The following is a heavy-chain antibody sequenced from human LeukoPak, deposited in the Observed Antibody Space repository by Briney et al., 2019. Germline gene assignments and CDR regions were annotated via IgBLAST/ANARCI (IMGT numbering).Heavy chain of an antibody. Sequence: GGSLRLSCAVSGFNFDDYAMHWVRQAPGRGLEWVSGINWKTGNGIYADSVKGRFTISRDNAKNSLYLQMSSLRAEDTALYYCTRGAARWQFDLWGRGTLLTVSS. V-gene: IGHV3-9*01. D-gene: IGHD5-24*01. CDR3: TRGAARWQFDL. CDR2: INWKTGNG. J-gene: IGHJ2*01. CDR1: GFNFDDYA.